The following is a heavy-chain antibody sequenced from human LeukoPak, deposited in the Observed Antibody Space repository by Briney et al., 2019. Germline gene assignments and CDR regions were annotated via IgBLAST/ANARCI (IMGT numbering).Heavy chain of an antibody. CDR2: INPHSGGT. CDR3: SRGGEAAGTQTNFDN. Sequence: ASVKVSCKASGYTFTHHYIHWVRQAPGQGLEWVGFINPHSGGTMYGQSFQGRITLTRDTSSSTAYLELSRLKSDDSAVYYCSRGGEAAGTQTNFDNWGQGTLVIVSS. J-gene: IGHJ4*02. V-gene: IGHV1-2*02. D-gene: IGHD6-13*01. CDR1: GYTFTHHY.